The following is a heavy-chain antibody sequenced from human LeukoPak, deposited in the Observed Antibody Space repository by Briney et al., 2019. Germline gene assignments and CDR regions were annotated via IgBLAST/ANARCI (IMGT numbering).Heavy chain of an antibody. D-gene: IGHD4-11*01. Sequence: GGSLRLSCAASGFTFSSYEMNWVRQAPGKGLEWVSYISDSGRTIKYADSVKGRFTMSRDNAKNSLYLQMNSLRAEDTAVYYCVRGVTTERYNWFDPWGQGTLVTVSS. V-gene: IGHV3-48*03. J-gene: IGHJ5*02. CDR1: GFTFSSYE. CDR3: VRGVTTERYNWFDP. CDR2: ISDSGRTI.